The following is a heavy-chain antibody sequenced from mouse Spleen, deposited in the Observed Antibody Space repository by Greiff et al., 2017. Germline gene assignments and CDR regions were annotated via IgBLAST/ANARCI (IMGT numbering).Heavy chain of an antibody. CDR1: GFTFSSYA. J-gene: IGHJ1*03. CDR2: ISSGGDYI. D-gene: IGHD1-1*01. CDR3: TRGGIYYYGSSYGYFDV. V-gene: IGHV5-9-1*02. Sequence: EVKVVESGEGLVKPGGSLKLSCAASGFTFSSYAMSWVRQTPEKRLEWVAYISSGGDYIYYADTVKGRFTISRDNARNTLYLQMSSLKSEDTAMYYCTRGGIYYYGSSYGYFDVWGTGTTVTVSS.